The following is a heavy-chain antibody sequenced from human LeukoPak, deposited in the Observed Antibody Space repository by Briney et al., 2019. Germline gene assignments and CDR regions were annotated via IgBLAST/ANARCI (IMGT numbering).Heavy chain of an antibody. CDR3: AREGVAAAGKLDY. D-gene: IGHD6-13*01. Sequence: PSETLSLTCAVSGASISSGPWWSWVRQPPGKGLEWIGYIYYSGSTNYNPSLKSRVTISLDTSKNQFSMNLISVTAADTAVYYCAREGVAAAGKLDYWGQGTLVTVSS. CDR1: GASISSGPW. J-gene: IGHJ4*02. V-gene: IGHV4-4*02. CDR2: IYYSGST.